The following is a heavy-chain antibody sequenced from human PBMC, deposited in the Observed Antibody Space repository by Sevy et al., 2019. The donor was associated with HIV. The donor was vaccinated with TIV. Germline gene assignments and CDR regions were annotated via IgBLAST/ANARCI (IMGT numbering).Heavy chain of an antibody. CDR1: GFPFKSFA. CDR2: ITGSAFAP. Sequence: GGSLRLSCAASGFPFKSFAMSWVRQAPGKGLEWVSSITGSAFAPHYADSVKGRLAISRDNSKNTLFLQMNSLRAEDTAVYYCAKADDSSAYFPYYFDTWGQGALVTVSS. J-gene: IGHJ4*02. V-gene: IGHV3-23*01. D-gene: IGHD3-22*01. CDR3: AKADDSSAYFPYYFDT.